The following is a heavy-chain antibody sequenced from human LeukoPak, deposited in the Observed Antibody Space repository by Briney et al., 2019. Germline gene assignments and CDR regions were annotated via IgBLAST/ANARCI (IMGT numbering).Heavy chain of an antibody. CDR1: GYTFTGYY. CDR2: ISAHNGNT. V-gene: IGHV1-18*04. CDR3: ARHPYYDSSGYYI. J-gene: IGHJ4*02. D-gene: IGHD3-22*01. Sequence: GASVKVSCKASGYTFTGYYMHWVRQAPGQGLEWMGWISAHNGNTNYALKFQGRVTMTTDTSTSTAYMELRSLRSDDTAVYYCARHPYYDSSGYYIWGQGTLVTVSS.